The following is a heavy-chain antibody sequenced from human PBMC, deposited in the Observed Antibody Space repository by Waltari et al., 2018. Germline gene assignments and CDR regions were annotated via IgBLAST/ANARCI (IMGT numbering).Heavy chain of an antibody. D-gene: IGHD6-13*01. Sequence: QVQLVQSGAEVKKPGSSVTVSCKASGGTFSSYAISWVRQAPGQGLEWMGGIIPIFGTANYAQKFQGRVTITADESTSTAYMELSSLRSEDTAVYYCACGGISLGSSSGAFDIWGQGTMVTVSS. CDR1: GGTFSSYA. CDR2: IIPIFGTA. V-gene: IGHV1-69*01. CDR3: ACGGISLGSSSGAFDI. J-gene: IGHJ3*02.